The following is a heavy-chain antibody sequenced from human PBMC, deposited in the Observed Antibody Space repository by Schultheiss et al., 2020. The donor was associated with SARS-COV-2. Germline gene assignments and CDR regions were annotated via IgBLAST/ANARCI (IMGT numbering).Heavy chain of an antibody. J-gene: IGHJ4*02. CDR1: GFTFSSYA. CDR2: ISYDGSNK. D-gene: IGHD6-6*01. CDR3: ARGGGSSPIDY. Sequence: GGSLRLSCAASGFTFSSYAMHWVRQAPGKGLEWVAVISYDGSNKYYADSVKGRFTISRDNAKNTLYLQMNSLRAEDTAVYYCARGGGSSPIDYWGQGTLVTVSS. V-gene: IGHV3-30-3*01.